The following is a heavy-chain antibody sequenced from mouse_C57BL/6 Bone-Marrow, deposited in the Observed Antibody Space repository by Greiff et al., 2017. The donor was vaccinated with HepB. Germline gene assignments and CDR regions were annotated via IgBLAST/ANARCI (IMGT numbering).Heavy chain of an antibody. CDR2: INPSSGYT. CDR1: GYTFTSYW. CDR3: AGYYYGRGMDY. D-gene: IGHD1-1*01. Sequence: QVQLKESGAELAKPGASVKLSCKASGYTFTSYWMHWVKQRPGQGLEWIGYINPSSGYTKYNQKFKDKATLTADKSSSTAYMQLSSLTYEDSAVYYCAGYYYGRGMDYWGQGTSVTVSS. J-gene: IGHJ4*01. V-gene: IGHV1-7*01.